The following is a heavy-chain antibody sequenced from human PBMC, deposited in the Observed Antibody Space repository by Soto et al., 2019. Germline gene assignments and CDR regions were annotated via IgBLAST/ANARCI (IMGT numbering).Heavy chain of an antibody. V-gene: IGHV3-21*01. CDR2: ISSSSYM. Sequence: GGSLRLSCAASGFTFSSYAMNWVRQAPGKGLEWVSSISSSSYMYYADSVKGRFTISRDNAKNSLYLQMNSLRAEDTAVYYCATDRVRGYSYGEIDYWGQGTLVTVSS. J-gene: IGHJ4*02. D-gene: IGHD5-18*01. CDR3: ATDRVRGYSYGEIDY. CDR1: GFTFSSYA.